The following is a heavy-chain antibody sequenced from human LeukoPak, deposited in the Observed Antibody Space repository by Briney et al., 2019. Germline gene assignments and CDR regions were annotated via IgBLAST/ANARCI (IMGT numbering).Heavy chain of an antibody. Sequence: SETLSLTCTVSGDSISSSSYYWGWIRQPPGKGLEWIGSFSYSGSTYYNPSLKSRVTISVDTSKNQFSLKLSSVTAADTAVYYCARDRTVVVVVAATQAHWFDPWGQVTLVTVSS. V-gene: IGHV4-39*07. D-gene: IGHD2-15*01. CDR1: GDSISSSSYY. J-gene: IGHJ5*02. CDR3: ARDRTVVVVVAATQAHWFDP. CDR2: FSYSGST.